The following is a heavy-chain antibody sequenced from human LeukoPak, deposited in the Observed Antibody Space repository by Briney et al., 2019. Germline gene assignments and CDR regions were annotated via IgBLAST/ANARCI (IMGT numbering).Heavy chain of an antibody. V-gene: IGHV4-34*01. D-gene: IGHD2-2*01. CDR1: GGSFSGYY. J-gene: IGHJ5*02. CDR2: INHSGST. Sequence: SETLSLTCAVYGGSFSGYYWSWIRQPPGKGLEWLGEINHSGSTNYNPSLKSRVTISVDTSKNQFSLKLSSVTAADTAVYYCARGAPAATFDPWGQGTPVTVSS. CDR3: ARGAPAATFDP.